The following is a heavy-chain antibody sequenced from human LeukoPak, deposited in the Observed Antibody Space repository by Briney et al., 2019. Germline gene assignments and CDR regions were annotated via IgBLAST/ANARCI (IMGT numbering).Heavy chain of an antibody. D-gene: IGHD3-9*01. Sequence: GGSLRLSCATSGFSFTDYPMNWVRQAPGKWLEWISNIRTTAEGAKYAYYADSVKGRVTISRDDGKNTLYLHMNSLRDDDTAVYYCATGIRYAFDYWGQGILVTVSS. CDR3: ATGIRYAFDY. CDR2: IRTTAEGAKYA. J-gene: IGHJ4*02. CDR1: GFSFTDYP. V-gene: IGHV3-48*02.